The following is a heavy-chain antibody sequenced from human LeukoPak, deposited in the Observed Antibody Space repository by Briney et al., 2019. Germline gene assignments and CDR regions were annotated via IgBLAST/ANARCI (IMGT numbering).Heavy chain of an antibody. CDR1: GFTFSSYA. J-gene: IGHJ5*02. V-gene: IGHV3-23*01. Sequence: GGSLRLSCAASGFTFSSYAMSWVRQAPGKGLEWVSAISGSGGSTYYADSVKGRFTISRDNSKNTLYLQMNSLRAEDTAVYYCAKGDSGWYGPIGLNWFDPWGQGTLVTVSS. CDR3: AKGDSGWYGPIGLNWFDP. D-gene: IGHD6-19*01. CDR2: ISGSGGST.